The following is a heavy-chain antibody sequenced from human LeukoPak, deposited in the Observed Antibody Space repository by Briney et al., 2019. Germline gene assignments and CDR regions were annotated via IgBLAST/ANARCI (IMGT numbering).Heavy chain of an antibody. D-gene: IGHD7-27*01. Sequence: GGSLRLSCAASGFTFSSYWMHWVRQAPGKGLVWVSRINSDGSSTGYADSVKGRFTISRDNAKSTLYLQMNTLRAEDTAVYYCVSIPGDWGQGILVTVSS. CDR2: INSDGSST. J-gene: IGHJ4*02. CDR1: GFTFSSYW. V-gene: IGHV3-74*01. CDR3: VSIPGD.